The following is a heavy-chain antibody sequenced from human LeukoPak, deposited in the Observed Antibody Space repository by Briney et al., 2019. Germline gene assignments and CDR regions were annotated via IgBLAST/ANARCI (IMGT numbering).Heavy chain of an antibody. CDR3: AKAEPYYDILTGYRGLGEYLQR. D-gene: IGHD3-9*01. CDR2: ISGSGDTT. Sequence: GGSLRLSCAASGFTFSGHGMRWVRQAPGKGLQWVSAISGSGDTTYYADSVKGRFTISRDNSKNTLYLQMNSLRAEDTAVYYCAKAEPYYDILTGYRGLGEYLQRWGQGTLVTVSS. V-gene: IGHV3-23*01. J-gene: IGHJ1*01. CDR1: GFTFSGHG.